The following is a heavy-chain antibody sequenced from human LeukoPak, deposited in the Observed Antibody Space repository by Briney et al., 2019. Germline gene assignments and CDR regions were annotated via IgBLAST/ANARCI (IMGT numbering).Heavy chain of an antibody. CDR2: INYSGST. CDR3: ARARRLIGSGSLGDFDY. J-gene: IGHJ4*02. Sequence: SETLSLTCTVSGGSISSYYWSWIRQPPGKGLEWIGYINYSGSTNYNPSLKSRVTISVDTSKNQFSLKLSSVTAADTAVYYCARARRLIGSGSLGDFDYWGQGTLVTVSS. D-gene: IGHD3-10*01. V-gene: IGHV4-59*01. CDR1: GGSISSYY.